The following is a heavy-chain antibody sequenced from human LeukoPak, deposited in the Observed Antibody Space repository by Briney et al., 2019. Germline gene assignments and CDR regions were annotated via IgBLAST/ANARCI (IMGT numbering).Heavy chain of an antibody. V-gene: IGHV3-53*01. J-gene: IGHJ4*02. CDR1: AFTVSSNY. CDR2: IYSGGST. D-gene: IGHD1-1*01. Sequence: PGGSLRLSCSASAFTVSSNYMSWVRQAPGKGLEWVSLIYSGGSTSYADSVKGRFTFSRDNSKNTLYLQMNSLRAEDTAVYYCARDRVNWNDVGGLFDYWGQGTLVTVSS. CDR3: ARDRVNWNDVGGLFDY.